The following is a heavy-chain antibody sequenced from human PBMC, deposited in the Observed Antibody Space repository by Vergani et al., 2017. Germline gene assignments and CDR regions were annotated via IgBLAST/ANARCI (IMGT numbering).Heavy chain of an antibody. J-gene: IGHJ6*02. Sequence: EVQLVESGGGLVQPGGSLRLSCAASGFTFSSYWMSWVRQAPGKGLEWVANIQQDGSEKYYVDSVKGRFTISRDNAKNSLYLQMNSLRAEDTAVYYCASWGYGDYVHYYYGMDVWGQGTTVTVSS. D-gene: IGHD4-17*01. CDR2: IQQDGSEK. V-gene: IGHV3-7*01. CDR3: ASWGYGDYVHYYYGMDV. CDR1: GFTFSSYW.